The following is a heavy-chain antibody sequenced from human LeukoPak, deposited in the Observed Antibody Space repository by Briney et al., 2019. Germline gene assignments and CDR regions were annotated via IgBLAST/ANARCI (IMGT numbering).Heavy chain of an antibody. CDR2: IIPIFGTA. D-gene: IGHD3-10*01. CDR3: ARFSTVREDAFDI. CDR1: GGTFSSYA. J-gene: IGHJ3*02. Sequence: GASVKVSCKASGGTFSSYAISWVRQAPGQGLEWMGGIIPIFGTANYAQKFQGRVTITADESTSTAYMELSSLRSEDTAVYYCARFSTVREDAFDIWGQGTMVTVSS. V-gene: IGHV1-69*13.